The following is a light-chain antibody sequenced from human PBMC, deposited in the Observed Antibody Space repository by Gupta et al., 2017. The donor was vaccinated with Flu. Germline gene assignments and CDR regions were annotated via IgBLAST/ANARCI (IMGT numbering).Light chain of an antibody. V-gene: IGLV2-14*01. J-gene: IGLJ3*02. Sequence: QSALTQPASVAWSPGQSNTISCTGTSSDVGGYNDVSWYQQHPDKALKLMIYEVSNRPAGVSNRFSGSKSGNTALLTISGLQAEDEADYYCSSYTSSSTLVFGGGTKLTVL. CDR2: EVS. CDR1: SSDVGGYND. CDR3: SSYTSSSTLV.